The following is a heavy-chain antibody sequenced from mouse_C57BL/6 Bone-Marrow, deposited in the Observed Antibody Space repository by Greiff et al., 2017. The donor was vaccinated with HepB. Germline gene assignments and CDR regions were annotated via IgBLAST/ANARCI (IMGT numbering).Heavy chain of an antibody. CDR2: IWSGGST. CDR3: AIMVTTGFDY. V-gene: IGHV2-2*01. J-gene: IGHJ2*01. D-gene: IGHD2-2*01. CDR1: GFSLTSYG. Sequence: QVQLQQSGPGLVQPSQSLSITCTVSGFSLTSYGVHWVRQSPGKGLEWLGVIWSGGSTDYNAAFISRLSISKDNSKSQVFFKMNSLQADDTAIYYCAIMVTTGFDYWGQGTTLTVSS.